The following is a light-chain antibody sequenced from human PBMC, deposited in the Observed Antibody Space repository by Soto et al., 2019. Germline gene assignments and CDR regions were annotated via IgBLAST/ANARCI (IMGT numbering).Light chain of an antibody. V-gene: IGKV3-20*01. J-gene: IGKJ5*01. CDR1: QSVSSSY. Sequence: EVVLAKSLGTLAWSTGERATLSCRASQSVSSSYLAWYQQKPGQAPRLLIYGASSRATGIPDRFSGSGSGTDFTLTISRLEPEDFAVYYCQQYGSSPPTFGQGTRLEIK. CDR3: QQYGSSPPT. CDR2: GAS.